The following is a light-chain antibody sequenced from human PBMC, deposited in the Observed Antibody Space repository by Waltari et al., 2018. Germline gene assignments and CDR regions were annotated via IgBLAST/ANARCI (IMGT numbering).Light chain of an antibody. Sequence: EIVMTQSPATLSVSPGETAPLYCRASQSVSSNVAWYQKKPGQAPRLLIYDASTRATSIPAKFRGSGSGTEFTLTISSLQSEDFAVYYCQQYNRWPPITFGHGTRLEIK. J-gene: IGKJ5*01. CDR1: QSVSSN. V-gene: IGKV3-15*01. CDR3: QQYNRWPPIT. CDR2: DAS.